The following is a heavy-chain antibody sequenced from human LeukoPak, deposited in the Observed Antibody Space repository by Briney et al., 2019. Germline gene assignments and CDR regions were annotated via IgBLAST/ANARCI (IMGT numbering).Heavy chain of an antibody. CDR2: ISGSGGST. Sequence: GGSLRLSCAASGFTFSSYAMSWVRQAPGKGLERVSAISGSGGSTYYADSVKGLFTISRDNAKNTLYPQMNSLRAEDTAVYYCAKGPNRSRIAAAGTGYYFDYWGQGTLVTVSS. D-gene: IGHD6-13*01. J-gene: IGHJ4*02. V-gene: IGHV3-23*01. CDR3: AKGPNRSRIAAAGTGYYFDY. CDR1: GFTFSSYA.